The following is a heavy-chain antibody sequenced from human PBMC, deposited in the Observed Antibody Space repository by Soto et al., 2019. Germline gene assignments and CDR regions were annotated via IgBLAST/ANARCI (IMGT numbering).Heavy chain of an antibody. Sequence: GSLRLSCAASGFTFSSYSMNWVRQAPGKGLEWVSSISSSSSYIYYADSVKGRFTISRDNAKNSLYLQMNSLRAEDTAVYYCARAGAVAGSNWFDPWGQGTLVTVSS. CDR1: GFTFSSYS. CDR2: ISSSSSYI. D-gene: IGHD6-19*01. V-gene: IGHV3-21*01. J-gene: IGHJ5*02. CDR3: ARAGAVAGSNWFDP.